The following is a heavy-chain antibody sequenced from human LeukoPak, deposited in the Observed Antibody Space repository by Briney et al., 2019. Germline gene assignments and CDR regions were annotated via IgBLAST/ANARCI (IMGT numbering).Heavy chain of an antibody. CDR2: IKQDGSEK. CDR3: ARDPHYYDSSGYYLDY. V-gene: IGHV3-7*01. Sequence: GGSLRLSCAASGFTFSSYWMSWVRQAPGKGLEWVANIKQDGSEKYYVDSVKGRFTISRDNAKNSLYLQMNSLRAEDTAVYYCARDPHYYDSSGYYLDYWGQGTLVTVSS. D-gene: IGHD3-22*01. CDR1: GFTFSSYW. J-gene: IGHJ4*02.